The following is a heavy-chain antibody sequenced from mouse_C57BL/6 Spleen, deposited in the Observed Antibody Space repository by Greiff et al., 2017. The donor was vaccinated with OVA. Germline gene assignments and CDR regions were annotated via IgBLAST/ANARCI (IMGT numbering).Heavy chain of an antibody. CDR1: GYTFTDYY. V-gene: IGHV1-19*01. D-gene: IGHD2-5*01. J-gene: IGHJ2*01. CDR2: INPYNGGT. Sequence: VQLKESGPVLVKPGASVKMSCKASGYTFTDYYMNWVKQSHGKSLEWIGVINPYNGGTSYNQKFKGKATLTVDKSSSTAYMELNSLTSEDSAVYYCARSGSNLDYWGQGTTLTVSS. CDR3: ARSGSNLDY.